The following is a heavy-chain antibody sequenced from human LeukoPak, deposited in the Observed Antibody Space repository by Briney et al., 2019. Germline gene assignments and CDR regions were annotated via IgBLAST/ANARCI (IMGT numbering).Heavy chain of an antibody. J-gene: IGHJ4*02. CDR3: AREMDSSGYYPDY. CDR1: GYIFTGYY. Sequence: GASVKVSCKASGYIFTGYYMHWVRQAPGQGLEWMGWINPNSGDTNYAQKFQGRVTMTRDTSISTAYMELSRLRSDDTAVYYCAREMDSSGYYPDYWGQGTLVTVSS. V-gene: IGHV1-2*02. CDR2: INPNSGDT. D-gene: IGHD3-22*01.